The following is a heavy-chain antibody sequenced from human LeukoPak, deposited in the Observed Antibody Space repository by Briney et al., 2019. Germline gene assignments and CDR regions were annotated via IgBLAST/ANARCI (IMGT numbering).Heavy chain of an antibody. CDR1: GGSIRDSSYY. CDR2: KCYSGTT. CDR3: ARSVAGTETTANWLDP. J-gene: IGHJ5*02. Sequence: SETLSLTCTVSGGSIRDSSYYWGWIRQPPGKGLEWIASKCYSGTTYYNPSLESRVTLSLDTSKNQVSLSLTSVTATDTAVYYCARSVAGTETTANWLDPWGQGTLVTVSS. D-gene: IGHD6-19*01. V-gene: IGHV4-39*01.